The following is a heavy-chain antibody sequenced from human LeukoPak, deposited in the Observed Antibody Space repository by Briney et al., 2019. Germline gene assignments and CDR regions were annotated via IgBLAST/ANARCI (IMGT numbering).Heavy chain of an antibody. CDR2: IYYSGST. D-gene: IGHD3-3*01. J-gene: IGHJ6*02. CDR1: GGSISSYY. CDR3: ARDRAALGAIFGVVNPYYYGMDV. V-gene: IGHV4-59*01. Sequence: PSETLSLTCTVSGGSISSYYWSWIRQPSGKGLEWIGYIYYSGSTNYNPSLKSRVTISVDTSKNQFSLKLSSVTAADTAVYYCARDRAALGAIFGVVNPYYYGMDVWGQGTTVTVSS.